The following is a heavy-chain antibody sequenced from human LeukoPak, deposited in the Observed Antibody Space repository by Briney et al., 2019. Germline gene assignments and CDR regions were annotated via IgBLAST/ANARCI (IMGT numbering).Heavy chain of an antibody. Sequence: GGPLRLSCAPSGFTFNDYYMSWIRQAPGKGLEWVSYISSSCSTINYADSVKGRFTISRDNAKNSLYLQMNSLRAEDTAVYYCARGPRYCSGGSCYRYGMDVWGQGTTVTVSS. CDR2: ISSSCSTI. CDR1: GFTFNDYY. J-gene: IGHJ6*02. CDR3: ARGPRYCSGGSCYRYGMDV. V-gene: IGHV3-11*01. D-gene: IGHD2-15*01.